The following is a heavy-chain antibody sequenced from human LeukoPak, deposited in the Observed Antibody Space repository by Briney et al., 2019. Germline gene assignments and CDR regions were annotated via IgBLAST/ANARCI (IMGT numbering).Heavy chain of an antibody. Sequence: GAPVKLCCKASGYPFDNFGLTWVRQAPGQGLEWMGWISAYNGNTHYAQKFRGRLTLTTETSTSTAYLELRSLKSDDTAVYYCARDRVGGDLTGVSLYWGHGTLVTVSS. CDR2: ISAYNGNT. CDR3: ARDRVGGDLTGVSLY. D-gene: IGHD4-17*01. V-gene: IGHV1-18*01. CDR1: GYPFDNFG. J-gene: IGHJ4*01.